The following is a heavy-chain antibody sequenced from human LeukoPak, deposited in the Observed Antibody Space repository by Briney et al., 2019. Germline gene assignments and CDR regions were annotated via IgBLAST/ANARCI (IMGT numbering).Heavy chain of an antibody. J-gene: IGHJ4*02. CDR3: ARAPGTTYYDYVWGSYRYDFDY. Sequence: GASVKVSCKASGYTFTSYDINWVRQATGQGLEWMGWMNPNSGNTGYAQKFRGRVTMTRNTSISTAYMELSSLRSEDTAVYYCARAPGTTYYDYVWGSYRYDFDYWGQGTLVTVSS. CDR1: GYTFTSYD. CDR2: MNPNSGNT. D-gene: IGHD3-16*02. V-gene: IGHV1-8*01.